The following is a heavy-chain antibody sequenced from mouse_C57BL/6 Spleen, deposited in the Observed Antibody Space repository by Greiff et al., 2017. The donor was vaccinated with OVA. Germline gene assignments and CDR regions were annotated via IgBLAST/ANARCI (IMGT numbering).Heavy chain of an antibody. CDR2: IDPENGDT. V-gene: IGHV14-4*01. CDR3: TLSRSEEFAY. Sequence: VQLQQSGAELVRPGASVKLSCTASGFTFKDDYMHWVKQRPEQGLEWIGWIDPENGDTDYASKFKGKATMTADTSSNTAYLPLSSLTSEDAAVYYGTLSRSEEFAYWGQGTPVTVSA. CDR1: GFTFKDDY. J-gene: IGHJ3*01.